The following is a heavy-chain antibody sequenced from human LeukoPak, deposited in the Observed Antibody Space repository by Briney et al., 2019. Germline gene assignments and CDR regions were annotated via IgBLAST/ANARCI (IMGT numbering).Heavy chain of an antibody. Sequence: SETLSLTCTVSGGSVSSGSYYWSWIWQPPGKGLEWIGYIYYSGSTNYNPSLKSRVTISVDTSKNQFSLKLSSVTAADTAVYYCARPNTAMAYYYGMDVWGQGTTATVSS. J-gene: IGHJ6*02. CDR2: IYYSGST. V-gene: IGHV4-61*01. CDR3: ARPNTAMAYYYGMDV. CDR1: GGSVSSGSYY. D-gene: IGHD5-18*01.